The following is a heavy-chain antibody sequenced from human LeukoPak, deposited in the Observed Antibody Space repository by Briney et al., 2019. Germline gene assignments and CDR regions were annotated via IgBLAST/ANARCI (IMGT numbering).Heavy chain of an antibody. CDR3: ARGPPNWGYDY. V-gene: IGHV1-8*01. D-gene: IGHD7-27*01. CDR1: GYTFTSYD. J-gene: IGHJ4*02. CDR2: MSPNSGDT. Sequence: ASVKVSCKASGYTFTSYDFNWVRQATGQRPEWMGWMSPNSGDTGYAQKFQDRVTMTRNTSISTAYMELSSLRSDDTAVYYCARGPPNWGYDYWGPGTLVIVSS.